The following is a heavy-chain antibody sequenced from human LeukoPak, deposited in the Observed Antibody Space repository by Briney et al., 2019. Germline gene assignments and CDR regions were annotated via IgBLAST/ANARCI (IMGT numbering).Heavy chain of an antibody. CDR3: ARDVPDWAVDY. Sequence: PGGSLRLSCAVSGFNFTTFGIHWARQAPGKGLEWVAFIHFPTDNRYYVDSVKGRFTISRDDSRTTLYLQMNSLRPDDTAVYHCARDVPDWAVDYWGQGTLVTVSS. V-gene: IGHV3-30*02. CDR2: IHFPTDNR. D-gene: IGHD3/OR15-3a*01. J-gene: IGHJ4*02. CDR1: GFNFTTFG.